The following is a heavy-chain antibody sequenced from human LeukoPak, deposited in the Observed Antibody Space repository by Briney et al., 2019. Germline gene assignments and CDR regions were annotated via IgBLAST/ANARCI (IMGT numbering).Heavy chain of an antibody. Sequence: SETLSLTCTVSGGSISSVSYYWSRIRQPAGKGLEWIGRIYTSGRTTYNPSLKSRVTISVDTSKNQFSLKLSSVTAADTVVYYWGRGEYDSSGYCSDAFDMWGQGTMVTVSS. J-gene: IGHJ3*02. V-gene: IGHV4-61*02. D-gene: IGHD3-22*01. CDR1: GGSISSVSYY. CDR3: GRGEYDSSGYCSDAFDM. CDR2: IYTSGRT.